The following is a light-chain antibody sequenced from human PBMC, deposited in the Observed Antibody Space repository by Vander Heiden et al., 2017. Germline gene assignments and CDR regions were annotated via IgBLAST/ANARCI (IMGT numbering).Light chain of an antibody. J-gene: IGKJ5*01. CDR1: QSVFFSSNNMDY. CDR2: WAS. V-gene: IGKV4-1*01. CDR3: QQYYRTPIT. Sequence: DIVMTQFPDSLAVSLGERATINCKSSQSVFFSSNNMDYLAWYQQKPGQPPKLLIYWASTLEPGVPDRFSGSGSGTDFTLTISSLQAEDVAVYYCQQYYRTPITFGQGTRLEMK.